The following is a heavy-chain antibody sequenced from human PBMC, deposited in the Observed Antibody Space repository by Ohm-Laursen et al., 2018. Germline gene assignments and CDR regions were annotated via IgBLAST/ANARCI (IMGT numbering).Heavy chain of an antibody. D-gene: IGHD4-23*01. CDR2: IKPDGSEK. CDR3: ARDARNGGPPQGS. CDR1: GFTFSSYW. Sequence: SLRLSCAASGFTFSSYWMSWVRQAPGKGLEWVASIKPDGSEKYYVDSVKGRFIISRDNAKNSLDLQMNILRAEDTAVYYCARDARNGGPPQGSWGQGSLVTVSS. J-gene: IGHJ5*02. V-gene: IGHV3-7*01.